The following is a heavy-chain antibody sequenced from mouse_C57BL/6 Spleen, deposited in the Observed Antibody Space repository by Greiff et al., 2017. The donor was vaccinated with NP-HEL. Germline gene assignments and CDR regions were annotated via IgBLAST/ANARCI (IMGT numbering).Heavy chain of an antibody. Sequence: VQLQQSGAELARPGASVKLSCKASGYTFTSYGISWVKQRTGQGLEWIGEIYPRSGNTYYNEKFKGKATLTADKSSSTAYMELRSLTSEDSAVYFCARSDYGSSPDYWGQGTTLTVSS. CDR2: IYPRSGNT. CDR1: GYTFTSYG. V-gene: IGHV1-81*01. CDR3: ARSDYGSSPDY. J-gene: IGHJ2*01. D-gene: IGHD1-1*01.